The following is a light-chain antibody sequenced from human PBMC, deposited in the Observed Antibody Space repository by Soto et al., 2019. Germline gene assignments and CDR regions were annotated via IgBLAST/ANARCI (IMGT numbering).Light chain of an antibody. CDR2: GAS. V-gene: IGKV3-15*01. Sequence: IVMTQSPATLSVSPGERATLSCRASQRVSSNLAWYQQKPGQAPRLLIHGASTRATGIPARFSGSGSGTEFTLTISSLQSEDFAVYYCQDYNNWPTTFGQGTRWISN. CDR3: QDYNNWPTT. J-gene: IGKJ1*01. CDR1: QRVSSN.